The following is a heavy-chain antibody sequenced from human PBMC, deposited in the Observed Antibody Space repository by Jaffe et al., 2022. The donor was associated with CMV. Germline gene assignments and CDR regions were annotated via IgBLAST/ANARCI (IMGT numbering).Heavy chain of an antibody. D-gene: IGHD2-15*01. J-gene: IGHJ5*02. CDR2: IIPILGIA. CDR3: ARDAFCSGGSCFPWFDP. CDR1: GGTFSSYA. Sequence: QVQLVQSGAEVKKPGSSVKVSCKASGGTFSSYAISWVRQAPGQGLEWMGRIIPILGIANYAQKFQGRVTITADKSTSTAYMELSSLRSEDTAVYYCARDAFCSGGSCFPWFDPWGQGTLVTVSS. V-gene: IGHV1-69*09.